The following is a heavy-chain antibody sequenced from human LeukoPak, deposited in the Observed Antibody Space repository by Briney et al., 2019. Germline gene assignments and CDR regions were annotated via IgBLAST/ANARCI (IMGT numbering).Heavy chain of an antibody. V-gene: IGHV3-49*04. Sequence: PGGSLRLSCTASGFTFGDYAMSWVRQAPGKGLEWVGFIRSKVYGGTTEYAASVKGRFSISRDDSKSIAYLQMNSLKTEDTAVYYCNGEDMYYDFWSGLDYWGQGTLVTVSS. J-gene: IGHJ4*02. D-gene: IGHD3-3*01. CDR1: GFTFGDYA. CDR3: NGEDMYYDFWSGLDY. CDR2: IRSKVYGGTT.